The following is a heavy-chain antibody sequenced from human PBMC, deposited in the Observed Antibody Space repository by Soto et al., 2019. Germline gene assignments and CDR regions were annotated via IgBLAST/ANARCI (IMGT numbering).Heavy chain of an antibody. D-gene: IGHD1-1*01. CDR2: IYYSGST. CDR1: GGSISSGDYY. CDR3: ARVFRRKLNWFDP. V-gene: IGHV4-30-4*01. Sequence: QVQLQESGPGLVKPSQTLSLTCTVSGGSISSGDYYWSWIRQPPGKGLEWIGYIYYSGSTYYNLSLTSRVTISVDTSKNQFSLKLSSVTAADTAVYYCARVFRRKLNWFDPWGQGTLVTVSS. J-gene: IGHJ5*02.